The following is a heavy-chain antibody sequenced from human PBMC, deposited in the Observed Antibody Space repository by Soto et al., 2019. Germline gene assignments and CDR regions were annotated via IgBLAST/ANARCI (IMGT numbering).Heavy chain of an antibody. D-gene: IGHD2-2*01. CDR1: GYTFTSYG. CDR2: ISAYNGNT. CDR3: ARDHLRDIVVVPAATTFDY. Sequence: ASVKVSCKASGYTFTSYGISWVRQAPGQGLEWMGWISAYNGNTNYAQKLQGRVTMTTDTSTSTAYMELRSLRSDDTAVYYSARDHLRDIVVVPAATTFDYWGQGTLVTVSS. J-gene: IGHJ4*02. V-gene: IGHV1-18*01.